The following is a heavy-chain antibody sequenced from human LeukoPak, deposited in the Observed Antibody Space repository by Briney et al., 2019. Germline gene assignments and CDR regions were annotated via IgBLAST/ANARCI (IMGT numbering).Heavy chain of an antibody. V-gene: IGHV3-23*01. J-gene: IGHJ4*02. CDR3: AKRGVVIRVILVGFHKEAYYFDS. CDR1: GITLSNYG. D-gene: IGHD3-22*01. CDR2: ISDSGGRT. Sequence: GGSLRLSCAVSGITLSNYGMSWVRQAPGKGLEWVAGISDSGGRTNYADSVKDRFTISRDNPKNTLYLQMNSLRAEDTAVYFCAKRGVVIRVILVGFHKEAYYFDSWGQGALVIVSS.